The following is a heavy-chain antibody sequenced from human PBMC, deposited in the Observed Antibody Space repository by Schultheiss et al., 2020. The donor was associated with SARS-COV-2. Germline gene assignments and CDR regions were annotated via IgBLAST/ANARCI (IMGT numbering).Heavy chain of an antibody. CDR2: INSDGSST. D-gene: IGHD3-10*01. CDR3: ARDSWGSGSYYNDYYYYYYGMDV. J-gene: IGHJ6*02. CDR1: GFTFSSYS. V-gene: IGHV3-74*01. Sequence: GGSLRLSCAASGFTFSSYSMNWVRQAPGKGLVWVSRINSDGSSTSYADSVKGRFTISRDNAKNSLYLQMNSLRAEDTAVYYCARDSWGSGSYYNDYYYYYYGMDVWGQGTTVTVSS.